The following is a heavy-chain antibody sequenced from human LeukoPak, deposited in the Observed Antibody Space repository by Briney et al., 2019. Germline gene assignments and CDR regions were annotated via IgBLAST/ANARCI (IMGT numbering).Heavy chain of an antibody. D-gene: IGHD2-2*01. CDR1: GFTFSSSW. J-gene: IGHJ4*02. V-gene: IGHV3-74*01. CDR3: ARGNQQLPRSTPDY. Sequence: GGSLRLSCAVSGFTFSSSWMHWVRQAPGKGLVWVSHIKTDGSTTAYADSVKGRFTISRDNAKNTLYLQMNSLRAEDTGVYYCARGNQQLPRSTPDYWVQGTLVTVSS. CDR2: IKTDGSTT.